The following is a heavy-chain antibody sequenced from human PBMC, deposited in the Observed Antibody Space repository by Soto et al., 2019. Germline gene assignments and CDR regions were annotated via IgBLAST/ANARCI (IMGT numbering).Heavy chain of an antibody. J-gene: IGHJ5*02. V-gene: IGHV4-4*02. CDR3: ARVTKYYDILTGYGSYGNWFDP. D-gene: IGHD3-9*01. Sequence: QVQLQESGPGLVKPSGTLSLTCAVSSGSISSSNWWSWVRQPPGKGLEWIGEIYYSGSTNYNPSLKSRVTISVDKSKNQFSLKLSSVTAADTAVYYCARVTKYYDILTGYGSYGNWFDPWGQGTLVTVSS. CDR1: SGSISSSNW. CDR2: IYYSGST.